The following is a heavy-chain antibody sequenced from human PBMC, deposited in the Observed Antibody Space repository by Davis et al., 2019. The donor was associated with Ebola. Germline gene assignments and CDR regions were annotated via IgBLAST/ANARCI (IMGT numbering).Heavy chain of an antibody. V-gene: IGHV3-30*04. D-gene: IGHD3-22*01. CDR1: GFTFSSYA. CDR2: ISYDGSNK. J-gene: IGHJ5*02. Sequence: PGGSLRLSCAASGFTFSSYAMHWVRQAPGKGLEWVAVISYDGSNKYYADSVKGRFTISRDNSKNTLYLQMNSLRAEDTAVYYCARESPYYYDTRSWFDPWGQGTLVTVSS. CDR3: ARESPYYYDTRSWFDP.